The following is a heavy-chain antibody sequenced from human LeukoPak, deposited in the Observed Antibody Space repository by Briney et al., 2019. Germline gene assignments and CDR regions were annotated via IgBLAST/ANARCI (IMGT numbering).Heavy chain of an antibody. V-gene: IGHV4-59*01. D-gene: IGHD3-10*01. Sequence: SETLSLTCTVSGGSISNYYWSWIRQPPGKGLEWIGYIYYSGSTNYNPSLKSRVTISVDTSKNQFSLKLSSVTAADTAVYYCARDDYYGSGQFDYWGQGTLVTVSS. CDR3: ARDDYYGSGQFDY. J-gene: IGHJ4*02. CDR2: IYYSGST. CDR1: GGSISNYY.